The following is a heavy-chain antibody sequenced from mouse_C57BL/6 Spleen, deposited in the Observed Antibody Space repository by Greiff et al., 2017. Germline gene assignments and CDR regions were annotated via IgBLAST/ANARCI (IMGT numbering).Heavy chain of an antibody. J-gene: IGHJ3*01. V-gene: IGHV1-52*01. CDR3: ARSLTGGGFAY. CDR2: IDPSDSET. CDR1: GYTFTSYW. Sequence: QVQLQQPGAELVRPGSSVKLSCKASGYTFTSYWMHWVKQRPIQGLEWIGNIDPSDSETHYNQKFKDKATLTVDKSSSTAYMQLSSLTSEDSAVYYCARSLTGGGFAYWGQGTLVTVSA. D-gene: IGHD4-1*01.